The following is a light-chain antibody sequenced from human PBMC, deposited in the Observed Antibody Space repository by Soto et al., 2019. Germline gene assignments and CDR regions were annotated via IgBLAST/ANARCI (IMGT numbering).Light chain of an antibody. CDR3: TSYAGANNYYL. J-gene: IGLJ1*01. V-gene: IGLV2-8*01. CDR2: HVS. Sequence: QSVLTQPPSASGSPGQSVTISCTGAGTDVGQYNYVSWYQQHPGKAPKLLIHHVSRRPSGVPARFSGSKSGNTASLTVSGLQDDDEADYYCTSYAGANNYYLFGPGTKVTVL. CDR1: GTDVGQYNY.